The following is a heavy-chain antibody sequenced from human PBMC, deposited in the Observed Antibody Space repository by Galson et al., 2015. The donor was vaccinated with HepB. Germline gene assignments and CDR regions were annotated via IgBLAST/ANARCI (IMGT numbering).Heavy chain of an antibody. CDR2: ISGYNDNT. CDR3: ARDFDPSDRPLWYFDL. V-gene: IGHV1-18*01. D-gene: IGHD1-14*01. J-gene: IGHJ2*01. Sequence: SVKVSCKASSYSFINYGISWVRQAPGQGLEWMGWISGYNDNTNYAQKFQGRITMTTDTSTSTTYMELRSLRPDDTAVYYCARDFDPSDRPLWYFDLWGRGTLVTVSS. CDR1: SYSFINYG.